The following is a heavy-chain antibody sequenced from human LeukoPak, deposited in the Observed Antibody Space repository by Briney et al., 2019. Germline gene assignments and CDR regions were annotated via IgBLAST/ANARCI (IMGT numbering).Heavy chain of an antibody. V-gene: IGHV3-7*01. CDR3: ARVQGKNYWDY. D-gene: IGHD4-23*01. Sequence: GGSLRLSCTASGFTFSTYNMNWVRQAPGKGLEWVANIKEDESEQYYVDSVKGRFTISRDNAKNSLFLQMNSLRAEDTAVFYCARVQGKNYWDYWGQGTLVSVSS. CDR1: GFTFSTYN. J-gene: IGHJ4*02. CDR2: IKEDESEQ.